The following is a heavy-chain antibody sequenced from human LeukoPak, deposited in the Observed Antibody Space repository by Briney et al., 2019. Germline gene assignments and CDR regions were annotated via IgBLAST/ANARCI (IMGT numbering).Heavy chain of an antibody. D-gene: IGHD1-26*01. CDR1: GFTFSNYG. CDR3: XXXAGLGSNSVFDI. J-gene: IGHJ3*02. V-gene: IGHV3-7*01. CDR2: IKQDGSEK. Sequence: PGGTLRLSCAASGFTFSNYGMSWVRQAPGKGLEWVANIKQDGSEKYYVDSVKGRFTISRDNAKNSLYLQMNSLRAEDTSVFYXXXXAGLGSNSVFDIWGQGTMVTVSS.